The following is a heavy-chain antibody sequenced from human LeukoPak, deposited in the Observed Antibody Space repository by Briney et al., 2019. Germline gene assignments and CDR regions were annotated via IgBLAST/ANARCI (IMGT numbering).Heavy chain of an antibody. CDR1: GGSISSYY. CDR3: AVLAYCGGDCYIPKNYYYMDV. D-gene: IGHD2-21*01. V-gene: IGHV4-59*01. Sequence: SETLSLTCTVSGGSISSYYWSWLRQPPGKGLEWIGYVYYSGNTNDNPSLKSRVTISIDTSRNQFYLKMSSVTAADTAVYYCAVLAYCGGDCYIPKNYYYMDVWGKGTTVTVSS. J-gene: IGHJ6*03. CDR2: VYYSGNT.